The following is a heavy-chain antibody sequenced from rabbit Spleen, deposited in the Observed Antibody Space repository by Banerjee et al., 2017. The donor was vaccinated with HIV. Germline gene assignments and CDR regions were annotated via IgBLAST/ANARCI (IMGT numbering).Heavy chain of an antibody. D-gene: IGHD1-1*01. J-gene: IGHJ4*01. CDR2: IAGSSSGFT. CDR3: ARDLSSVVGWNFNL. CDR1: GFSFSSSDY. V-gene: IGHV1S40*01. Sequence: QSLEESGGDLVKPGASLTLTCTASGFSFSSSDYMCWVRQAPGKGLEWIACIAGSSSGFTYSATWAIGRFTISRTSSTTVTLRMTSLTAADTATYFCARDLSSVVGWNFNLWGPGTLVTVS.